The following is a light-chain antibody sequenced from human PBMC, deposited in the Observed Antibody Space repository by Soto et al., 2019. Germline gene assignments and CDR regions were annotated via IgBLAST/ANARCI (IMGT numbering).Light chain of an antibody. CDR3: QQYNNWPPKT. J-gene: IGKJ2*01. CDR2: GAS. V-gene: IGKV3-15*01. Sequence: EILMTQSPATLSVSPGERATLSCRASQSVRNNLAWYQQKVGQAPRLLIFGASTRATGIPARFSGSGSGTEFTLTISSLQSEDFEVYYCQQYNNWPPKTFGQGTKLEIK. CDR1: QSVRNN.